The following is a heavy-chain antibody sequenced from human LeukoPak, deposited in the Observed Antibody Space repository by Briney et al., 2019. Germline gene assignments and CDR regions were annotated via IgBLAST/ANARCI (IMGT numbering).Heavy chain of an antibody. CDR2: LNPDGTAK. D-gene: IGHD2-21*01. J-gene: IGHJ4*02. Sequence: PGGSLRLSYVASGFTFSGGWLNWIRQPPGGGLQWVANLNPDGTAKRYVDSVKGRFTTSRDNAKASFYLQMDSLRDEDTAVYYCATWYSESTQEHNLWGQGIRVTVSS. CDR3: ATWYSESTQEHNL. V-gene: IGHV3-7*01. CDR1: GFTFSGGW.